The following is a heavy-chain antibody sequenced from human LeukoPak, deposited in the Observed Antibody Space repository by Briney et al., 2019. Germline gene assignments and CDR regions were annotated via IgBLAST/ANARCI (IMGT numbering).Heavy chain of an antibody. Sequence: ASVKVSCKASGYTFTSNAMHWVRHAPGQRLEWMGWINDGNGNTKYSQNFQGRVTITRDTSVSTAYMELSSLRSEDTAVYYCARGNSGWSPYYFDYWGQGTLVTVSS. V-gene: IGHV1-3*01. J-gene: IGHJ4*02. CDR3: ARGNSGWSPYYFDY. CDR1: GYTFTSNA. D-gene: IGHD6-19*01. CDR2: INDGNGNT.